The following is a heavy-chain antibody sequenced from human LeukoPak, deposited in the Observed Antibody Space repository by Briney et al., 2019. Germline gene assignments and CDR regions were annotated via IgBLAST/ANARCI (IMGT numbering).Heavy chain of an antibody. CDR3: ARGGRAAAPLLYYYYMDV. Sequence: SQTLSLTCAISGDSVSSNSAAWHWIRQSPSRGLEWLGRTYYRSKWYNDYAVSVKSRITINPDTSKNQFSLQLNSVTPEDTAVYYCARGGRAAAPLLYYYYMDVWGKGTTVTVSS. V-gene: IGHV6-1*01. CDR2: TYYRSKWYN. CDR1: GDSVSSNSAA. J-gene: IGHJ6*03. D-gene: IGHD2-15*01.